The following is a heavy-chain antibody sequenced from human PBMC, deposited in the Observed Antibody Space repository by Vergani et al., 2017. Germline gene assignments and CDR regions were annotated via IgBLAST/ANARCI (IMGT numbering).Heavy chain of an antibody. V-gene: IGHV4-31*03. J-gene: IGHJ6*03. CDR2: IYYSGST. D-gene: IGHD3-3*01. CDR3: ARGPGADRFVYYYYMDV. CDR1: GGSISRGGYY. Sequence: QVQLQESGPGLVKPSQTLSLTCTVSGGSISRGGYYWSWLRQHPGKGLEWIGYIYYSGSTYYNPSLKSRVTISVDTSKNQFSLKLSSVTAADTAVYYCARGPGADRFVYYYYMDVWGKGTTVTVSS.